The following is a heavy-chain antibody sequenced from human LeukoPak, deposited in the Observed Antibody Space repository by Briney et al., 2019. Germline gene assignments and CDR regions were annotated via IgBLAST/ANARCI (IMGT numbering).Heavy chain of an antibody. Sequence: GGSLRLSCTASGFTFGDYPMTWVRQAPGKGLEWVAFIRSKAYGGTTEYAASVRGRFTISRDDSKSIAYLQMNSLKTEDAAVYYCTRVRWFRELRYLESYFDYWGQGTLVTVSS. J-gene: IGHJ4*02. D-gene: IGHD3-10*01. CDR2: IRSKAYGGTT. CDR1: GFTFGDYP. CDR3: TRVRWFRELRYLESYFDY. V-gene: IGHV3-49*04.